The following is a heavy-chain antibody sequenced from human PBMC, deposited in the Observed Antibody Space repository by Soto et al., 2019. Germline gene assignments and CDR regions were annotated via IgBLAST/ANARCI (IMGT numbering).Heavy chain of an antibody. CDR2: ISAYNGNT. D-gene: IGHD2-2*01. CDR3: ARDSLPAAIDCYYGMDV. CDR1: GYTFTSYG. V-gene: IGHV1-18*01. Sequence: ASVKVSCKASGYTFTSYGISWVRQAPGQGLEWMGWISAYNGNTNYAQKLQGRVTMTTDTSTSTAYMELRSLRSDDTAVYYCARDSLPAAIDCYYGMDVWGQGTTVTVSS. J-gene: IGHJ6*02.